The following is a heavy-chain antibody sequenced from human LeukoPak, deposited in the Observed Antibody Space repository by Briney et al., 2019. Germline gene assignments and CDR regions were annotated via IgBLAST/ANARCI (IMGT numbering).Heavy chain of an antibody. CDR1: GFTFSSYA. CDR3: AKGGENSITFGRATALFDY. D-gene: IGHD3-16*01. V-gene: IGHV3-23*01. Sequence: GGSLRLSCAASGFTFSSYAMSWVRQAPGKGLEWVSVVSGDGYNTYYADSVKGRFTVSRDNSKDTLYLQLYSLRVEDTAIFYCAKGGENSITFGRATALFDYWGQGALVTVSS. J-gene: IGHJ4*02. CDR2: VSGDGYNT.